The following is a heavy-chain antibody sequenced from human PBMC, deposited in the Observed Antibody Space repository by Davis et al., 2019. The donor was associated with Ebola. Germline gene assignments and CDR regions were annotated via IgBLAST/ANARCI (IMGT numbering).Heavy chain of an antibody. D-gene: IGHD2-2*01. Sequence: AASVKVSCKASGYTFTSYAMHWVRQAPGQRLEWMGWINAGNGNTKYSQKFQGRVTMTRNTSIGTAYMELSSLRSEDTAVYYCARGPESCRSFSCPYYFDSWGQGTLVAVSS. V-gene: IGHV1-3*01. CDR2: INAGNGNT. CDR1: GYTFTSYA. CDR3: ARGPESCRSFSCPYYFDS. J-gene: IGHJ4*02.